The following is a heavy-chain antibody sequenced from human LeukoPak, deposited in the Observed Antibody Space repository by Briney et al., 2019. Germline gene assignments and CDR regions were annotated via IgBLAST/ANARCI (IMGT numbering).Heavy chain of an antibody. CDR2: LNEDGSEK. Sequence: GGSLRLSCSASGVNFRTKWMSWVRQPPGKGLEWVANLNEDGSEKYYVDSLKGRFTITRDNAENSLYLHMNSLRAEDTAVYYCARGGAGYYFDSWGQGTLLTVSS. D-gene: IGHD6-19*01. CDR1: GVNFRTKW. CDR3: ARGGAGYYFDS. V-gene: IGHV3-7*01. J-gene: IGHJ4*02.